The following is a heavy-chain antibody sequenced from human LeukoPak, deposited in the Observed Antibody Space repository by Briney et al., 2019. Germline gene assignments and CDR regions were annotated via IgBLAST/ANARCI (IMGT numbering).Heavy chain of an antibody. CDR2: INHSGST. D-gene: IGHD1-14*01. CDR1: GGSFSGYY. CDR3: ASGGRHDI. V-gene: IGHV4-34*01. J-gene: IGHJ3*02. Sequence: TSSETLSLSCAVYGGSFSGYYWSWIRQPPGKGLEWIGEINHSGSTNYNPSLKRRVTISLDTSKKQFSLRLSSVTAADTAVYYCASGGRHDIWGQGTMVTVPS.